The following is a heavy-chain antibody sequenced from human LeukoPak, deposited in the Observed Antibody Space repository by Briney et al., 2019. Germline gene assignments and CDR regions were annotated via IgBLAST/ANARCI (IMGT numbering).Heavy chain of an antibody. Sequence: PGGSLRLSCAASGFTFSDYYMSWIRQAPGKGLEWVSYISSSGSTIYYADSVKGRFTISRDNAKNSLYLQMNSLRAEDTAVYYCARDEVSSSIPPVYYYMDVWGKGTTVTVSS. V-gene: IGHV3-11*04. J-gene: IGHJ6*03. D-gene: IGHD6-6*01. CDR1: GFTFSDYY. CDR2: ISSSGSTI. CDR3: ARDEVSSSIPPVYYYMDV.